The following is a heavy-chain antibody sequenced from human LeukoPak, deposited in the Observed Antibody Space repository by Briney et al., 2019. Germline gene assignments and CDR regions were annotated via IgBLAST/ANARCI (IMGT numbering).Heavy chain of an antibody. CDR3: ARGRAFFD. Sequence: SETLSLTCAVYGGSFSGYYWNWIRQPPGKGLEWIGEINNSGSTNYDPSLKSRVTISRDTSKNQFSLKLSSVTAADTAVYYCARGRAFFDWGQGTLVTVSS. J-gene: IGHJ4*02. V-gene: IGHV4-34*01. CDR1: GGSFSGYY. D-gene: IGHD3-3*02. CDR2: INNSGST.